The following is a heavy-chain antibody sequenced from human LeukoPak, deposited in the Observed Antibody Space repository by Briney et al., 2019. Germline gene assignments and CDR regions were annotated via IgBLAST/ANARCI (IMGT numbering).Heavy chain of an antibody. CDR3: ARTYSGRYYYFDC. CDR1: GGSISSFH. CDR2: NYDSGST. Sequence: SATPSLTCTVPGGSISSFHWSWVRQPPGKGVEHIGNNYDSGSTYYNPTLKSRVTISVDTSKNQFSLKLSSVTAADTAVYYCARTYSGRYYYFDCWGQGTLVTSSS. V-gene: IGHV4-59*01. D-gene: IGHD1-26*01. J-gene: IGHJ4*02.